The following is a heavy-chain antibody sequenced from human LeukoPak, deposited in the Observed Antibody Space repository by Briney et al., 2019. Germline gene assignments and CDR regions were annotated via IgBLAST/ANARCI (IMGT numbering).Heavy chain of an antibody. V-gene: IGHV3-48*03. CDR2: ISSMGSTI. CDR3: ARDGDGSGGDCSNTPGVFDY. J-gene: IGHJ4*02. Sequence: PGGSLRLSCAASGFTFSSYEMNWVRQAPGKGLEWVSYISSMGSTIYYADSVEGRFTISRDNAKNSLYLKMNSLRAEDTAVYYCARDGDGSGGDCSNTPGVFDYWGQGTLVTVSS. CDR1: GFTFSSYE. D-gene: IGHD2-21*02.